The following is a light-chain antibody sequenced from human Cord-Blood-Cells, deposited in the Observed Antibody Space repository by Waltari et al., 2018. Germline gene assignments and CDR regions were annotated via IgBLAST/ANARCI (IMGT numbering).Light chain of an antibody. CDR2: WAS. CDR1: PSVLYSSNNKNY. V-gene: IGKV4-1*01. Sequence: DIVMTQSPDPLAVSLGERATIHCKSSPSVLYSSNNKNYLAWYQQKPGQPPKLLIYWASTRESGVPDRFSGSGSGTDFTLTISSLQAEDVAVYYCQQYYSTPRTFGQGTKLEIK. CDR3: QQYYSTPRT. J-gene: IGKJ2*01.